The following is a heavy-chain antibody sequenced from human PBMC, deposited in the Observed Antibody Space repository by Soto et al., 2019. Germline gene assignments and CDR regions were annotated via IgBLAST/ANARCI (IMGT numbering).Heavy chain of an antibody. J-gene: IGHJ6*02. CDR3: AVPGIAAAGTGYYYGMDV. CDR1: GYSFTSYW. D-gene: IGHD6-13*01. Sequence: LGESLKISCKGSGYSFTSYWIGWVRQMPGKGLEWMGIIYPGDSDTRYSPSFQGQVTISADKSISTAYLQWSSLKASDTAMYYCAVPGIAAAGTGYYYGMDVWGQGTTVT. CDR2: IYPGDSDT. V-gene: IGHV5-51*01.